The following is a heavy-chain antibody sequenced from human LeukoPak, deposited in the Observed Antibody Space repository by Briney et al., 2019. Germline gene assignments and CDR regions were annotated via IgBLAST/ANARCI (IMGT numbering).Heavy chain of an antibody. J-gene: IGHJ5*01. D-gene: IGHD3-10*01. CDR1: GDSVSSNDAA. Sequence: SQTLSLTCGISGDSVSSNDAAWSWIRQSPSRGLEWLGRTFYRSKWYYDYAPSVRSRMTINPDTSKSQFSLQLDSVTPEDTAVYYCAREVAIVRGVRNWFDSWGPGILVTVSS. CDR2: TFYRSKWYY. V-gene: IGHV6-1*01. CDR3: AREVAIVRGVRNWFDS.